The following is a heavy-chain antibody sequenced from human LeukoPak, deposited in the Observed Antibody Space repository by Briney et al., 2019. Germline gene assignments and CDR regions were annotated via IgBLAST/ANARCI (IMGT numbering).Heavy chain of an antibody. CDR1: GYSSTSYW. Sequence: GESLKISCKGSGYSSTSYWIGWVRQMPGKGLEWMGIIYPGDSDTRYSPSFQGQVTISADKSISTAYLQWSSLKASDTAMYYCARRDYGDSDDHSFDYWGQGTLVTVSS. D-gene: IGHD4-17*01. V-gene: IGHV5-51*01. CDR3: ARRDYGDSDDHSFDY. CDR2: IYPGDSDT. J-gene: IGHJ4*02.